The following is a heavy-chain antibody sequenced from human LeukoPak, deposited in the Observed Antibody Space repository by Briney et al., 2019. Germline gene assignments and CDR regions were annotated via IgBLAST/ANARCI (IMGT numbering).Heavy chain of an antibody. CDR1: GYSISRGYF. D-gene: IGHD3-22*01. Sequence: PSETLSLTCTVSGYSISRGYFWGWIRQPPGRGLEWIGNIYHSGSTYYSPSLKSRVTISVDTSKNQFSLKLSSVTAADTAVYYCASLTTAEAFDIWGQGTMVTVSS. V-gene: IGHV4-38-2*02. J-gene: IGHJ3*02. CDR3: ASLTTAEAFDI. CDR2: IYHSGST.